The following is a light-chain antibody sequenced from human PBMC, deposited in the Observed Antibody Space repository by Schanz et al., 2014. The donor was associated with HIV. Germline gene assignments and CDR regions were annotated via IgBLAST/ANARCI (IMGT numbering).Light chain of an antibody. J-gene: IGLJ2*01. CDR1: SSDIGGYNS. V-gene: IGLV2-14*03. Sequence: QSALTQPASVSGSPGQSLSISCTGSSSDIGGYNSVSWYQQHPGKAPKLLIYDVSNRPSGVSSRFSGSKSGNTASLTISGLQAEDEADYYCSPYTSRNTLLFGGGTKLTVL. CDR3: SPYTSRNTLL. CDR2: DVS.